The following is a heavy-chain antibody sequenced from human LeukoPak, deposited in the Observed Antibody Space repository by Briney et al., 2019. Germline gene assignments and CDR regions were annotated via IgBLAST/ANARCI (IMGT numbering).Heavy chain of an antibody. Sequence: PSETLSLTCSVSGGSISNADYYWGWIRRAPGKGLEWIGSIFYGGSNHYNPSLKSRAAISVDTSKTQFSLKLTSVTAADAAMYYCARQLPTAAADTRGYFDYWGQGTVVTVSS. J-gene: IGHJ4*01. CDR3: ARQLPTAAADTRGYFDY. CDR2: IFYGGSN. CDR1: GGSISNADYY. D-gene: IGHD6-25*01. V-gene: IGHV4-39*01.